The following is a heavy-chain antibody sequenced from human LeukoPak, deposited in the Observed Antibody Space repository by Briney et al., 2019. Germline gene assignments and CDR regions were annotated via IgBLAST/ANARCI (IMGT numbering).Heavy chain of an antibody. V-gene: IGHV3-21*01. D-gene: IGHD3-9*01. CDR3: ARAFTYYDILTGYYDEVFDY. J-gene: IGHJ4*02. CDR2: INSSSSYI. Sequence: GGSLRLFWSTSGINFSSYAMNWVRQAPGKGLEWVSSINSSSSYIYYADSVKGRFTISRDNAKNSLYLQMNSLRAEDTAVYYCARAFTYYDILTGYYDEVFDYWGQGTLVTVSS. CDR1: GINFSSYA.